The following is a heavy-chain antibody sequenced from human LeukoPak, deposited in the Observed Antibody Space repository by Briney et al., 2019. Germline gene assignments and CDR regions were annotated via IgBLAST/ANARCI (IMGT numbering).Heavy chain of an antibody. CDR1: GFTFSSYE. J-gene: IGHJ4*02. CDR2: ISSSGSTI. V-gene: IGHV3-48*03. CDR3: ARDPWAYCGGDCYSLDY. D-gene: IGHD2-21*02. Sequence: RTGGSLRLSCAASGFTFSSYEMNWVRQAPGKGQEWVSYISSSGSTIYYADSVKGRFTISRDNAKNSLYLQMNSLRAEDTAVYYCARDPWAYCGGDCYSLDYWGQGTLVTVSS.